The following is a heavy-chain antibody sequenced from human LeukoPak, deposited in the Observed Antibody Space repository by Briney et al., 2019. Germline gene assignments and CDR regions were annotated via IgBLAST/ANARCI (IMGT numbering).Heavy chain of an antibody. D-gene: IGHD2-21*02. J-gene: IGHJ4*02. CDR1: GFTFSNAR. CDR3: VNPAYCGGDCYPF. V-gene: IGHV3-15*01. CDR2: IKSKTDGGTT. Sequence: GGSLRLSCAASGFTFSNARMSWVRQAPGKGLDWVGRIKSKTDGGTTDYAAPVKGRFTISRDDSKNTLYLQMNSLNTEDTAMYYCVNPAYCGGDCYPFWGQGTLVTVSS.